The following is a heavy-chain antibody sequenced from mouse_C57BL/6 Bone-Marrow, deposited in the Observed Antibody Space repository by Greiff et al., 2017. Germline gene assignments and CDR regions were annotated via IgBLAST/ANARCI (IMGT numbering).Heavy chain of an antibody. CDR3: ARDTTVVAPYYFDY. V-gene: IGHV1-64*01. D-gene: IGHD1-1*01. CDR1: GYTFTSYW. J-gene: IGHJ2*01. CDR2: IHPNSGST. Sequence: VQLQQPGAELVKPGASVKLSCKASGYTFTSYWMHWVKQRPGQGLEWIGMIHPNSGSTNYNEKFKSKATLTVDKSSSTAYMQLSSLTSEDSAVYYCARDTTVVAPYYFDYWGQGTTLTVSS.